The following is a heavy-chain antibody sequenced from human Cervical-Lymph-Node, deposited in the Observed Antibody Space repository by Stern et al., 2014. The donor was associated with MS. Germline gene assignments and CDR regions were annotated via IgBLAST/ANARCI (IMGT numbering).Heavy chain of an antibody. CDR1: GGTLNFYA. J-gene: IGHJ4*02. D-gene: IGHD3-22*01. V-gene: IGHV1-69*01. CDR3: AREERSSGYSRCIND. Sequence: QVQLGQSGAEVKKPGSSVRVSCKASGGTLNFYAISWVRQATGEGLEWMGGITPIFGTANYAQKFQGRVSITADESTNTAYLELNSLRSEDTAVYYCAREERSSGYSRCINDWGQGTLVTVYS. CDR2: ITPIFGTA.